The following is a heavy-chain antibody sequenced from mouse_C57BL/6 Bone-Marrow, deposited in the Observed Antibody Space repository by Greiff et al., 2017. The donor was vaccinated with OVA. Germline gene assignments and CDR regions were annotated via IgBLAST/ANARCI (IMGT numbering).Heavy chain of an antibody. Sequence: EVKLMESGGGLVKPGGSLKLSCAASGFTFSDYGMHWVRQAPEKGLEWVAYISSGSSTIYYADTVKGRFTISRDNAKNTLFLQMTSLRSEDTAMYYCARDLRRVPYYAMDYWGQGTSVTVSS. V-gene: IGHV5-17*01. J-gene: IGHJ4*01. D-gene: IGHD2-12*01. CDR1: GFTFSDYG. CDR3: ARDLRRVPYYAMDY. CDR2: ISSGSSTI.